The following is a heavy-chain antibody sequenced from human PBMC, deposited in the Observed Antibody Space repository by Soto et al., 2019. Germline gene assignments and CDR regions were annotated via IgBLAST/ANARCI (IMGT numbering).Heavy chain of an antibody. CDR2: ISWNSGSI. Sequence: LILSCAAAGLTFDDYAMHWVRQAPGKGLEWVSGISWNSGSIGYADSVKGRFTISRDNAKNSLYLQMNSLRAEDTALYYCARAGYSSSRLFDPWGKGTLVTVSS. V-gene: IGHV3-9*01. J-gene: IGHJ5*02. D-gene: IGHD6-13*01. CDR3: ARAGYSSSRLFDP. CDR1: GLTFDDYA.